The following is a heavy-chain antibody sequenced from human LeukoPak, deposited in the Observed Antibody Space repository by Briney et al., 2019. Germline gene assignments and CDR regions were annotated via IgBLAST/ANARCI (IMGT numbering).Heavy chain of an antibody. Sequence: GSLRLSCAAPGFTFSSYALHWVRQAPGKGLEWVAVISYDGSNIFYADSVKGRFTISRDNSKNTLYLQMNSLRAEDTAVYYCARRQYYDSSASLDYWGQGTLVTVSS. CDR3: ARRQYYDSSASLDY. J-gene: IGHJ4*02. CDR1: GFTFSSYA. V-gene: IGHV3-30-3*01. D-gene: IGHD3-22*01. CDR2: ISYDGSNI.